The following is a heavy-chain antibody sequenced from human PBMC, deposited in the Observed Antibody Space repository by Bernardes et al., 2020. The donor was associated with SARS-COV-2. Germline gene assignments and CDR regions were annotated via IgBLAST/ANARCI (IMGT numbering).Heavy chain of an antibody. V-gene: IGHV4-59*01. Sequence: SETLSLTCTVSGGSISSYYWSWIRQTPGKGLEWIGYIYYSGSTNYNPSLKSRVTISVDTSKNQFSLKLSSVTAADTAVYYCARDRCNGGSCNSWWYFDLWGRGTLVTVSS. J-gene: IGHJ2*01. D-gene: IGHD2-15*01. CDR3: ARDRCNGGSCNSWWYFDL. CDR1: GGSISSYY. CDR2: IYYSGST.